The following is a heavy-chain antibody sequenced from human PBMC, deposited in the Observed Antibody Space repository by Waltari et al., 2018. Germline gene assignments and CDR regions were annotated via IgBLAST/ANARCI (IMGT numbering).Heavy chain of an antibody. CDR1: GYPFTSYV. V-gene: IGHV1-3*01. CDR3: ARLVHDAFDI. CDR2: SNVGNGNT. J-gene: IGHJ3*02. D-gene: IGHD6-6*01. Sequence: QVQLVQSGAEVKKPGASVKVSCKASGYPFTSYVIYWVRQAPGQRPEWMGWSNVGNGNTKHSQKFQDRVTITRDTSATTAYMALSSLTSEDTSVFYCARLVHDAFDIWGQGTMVTVSS.